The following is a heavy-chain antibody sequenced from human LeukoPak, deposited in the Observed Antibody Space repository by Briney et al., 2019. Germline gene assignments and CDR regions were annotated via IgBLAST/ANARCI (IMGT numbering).Heavy chain of an antibody. J-gene: IGHJ4*02. V-gene: IGHV4-39*01. CDR2: IYYSGST. CDR3: AMPTGDILTGYFHY. CDR1: GGFISSSSYY. D-gene: IGHD3-9*01. Sequence: PSETLSLTCTVSGGFISSSSYYLGWIRQPPGKGLEWIVSIYYSGSTYYNPSLKSRVTISVDTSKNQFSLKLSSVTAADTAVYYCAMPTGDILTGYFHYWGQGTLVTVSS.